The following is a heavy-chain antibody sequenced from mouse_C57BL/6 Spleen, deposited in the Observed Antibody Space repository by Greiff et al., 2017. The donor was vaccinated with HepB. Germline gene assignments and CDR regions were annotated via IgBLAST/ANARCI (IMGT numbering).Heavy chain of an antibody. J-gene: IGHJ3*01. CDR2: INPSSGYT. V-gene: IGHV1-4*01. CDR3: APDLLWLAY. Sequence: VQLVESGAELARPGASVKMSCKASGYTFTSYTMHWVKQRPGQGLEWIGYINPSSGYTKYNQKFKDKATLTADKSSSTAYMQLSSLTSEDSAVYYCAPDLLWLAYWGQGTLVTVSA. CDR1: GYTFTSYT. D-gene: IGHD2-1*01.